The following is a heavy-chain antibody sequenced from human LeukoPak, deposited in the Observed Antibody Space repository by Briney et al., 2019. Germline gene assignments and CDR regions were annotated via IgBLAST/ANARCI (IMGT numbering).Heavy chain of an antibody. CDR2: ISSNVGST. J-gene: IGHJ4*02. D-gene: IGHD6-19*01. V-gene: IGHV3-64*01. CDR1: GFTFSSYA. Sequence: GGSLRLSCAPSGFTFSSYAMRRVRQAPGKGREYVSAISSNVGSTYDANSVKGRCTISRDNSTKTPYLQMGRLRAQDTAVYYCARAFSRAVAGPNGGYWGQGTQVTVS. CDR3: ARAFSRAVAGPNGGY.